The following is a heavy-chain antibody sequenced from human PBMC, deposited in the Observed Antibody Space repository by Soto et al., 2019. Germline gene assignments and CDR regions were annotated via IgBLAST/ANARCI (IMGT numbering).Heavy chain of an antibody. CDR2: IIPIVGPA. CDR1: GGSIRTYS. D-gene: IGHD6-13*01. V-gene: IGHV1-69*12. CDR3: ARLWGIADHES. J-gene: IGHJ5*02. Sequence: QVQLVQSGAEVKKPGSSVKVSCKASGGSIRTYSVSWVRQAPGQGLEWMGGIIPIVGPAKYAQKCKGRVTITADESTSTVYMEQRSLRSEDTAVYYWARLWGIADHESWGQGNRVAVSS.